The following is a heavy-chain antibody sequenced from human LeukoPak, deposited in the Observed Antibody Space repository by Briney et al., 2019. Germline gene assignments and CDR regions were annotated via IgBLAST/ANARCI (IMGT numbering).Heavy chain of an antibody. CDR3: ARGEGGVRYFDWLLYFDY. Sequence: PSETLSLTCAVYGGSFSGYYWSWIRQPPGKGLEWIGEINHSGSTNYNPSLKSRVTISVDTSKNQFSLKLSSVTAADTAVYYCARGEGGVRYFDWLLYFDYWGQGTLVTVSS. D-gene: IGHD3-9*01. CDR2: INHSGST. J-gene: IGHJ4*02. CDR1: GGSFSGYY. V-gene: IGHV4-34*01.